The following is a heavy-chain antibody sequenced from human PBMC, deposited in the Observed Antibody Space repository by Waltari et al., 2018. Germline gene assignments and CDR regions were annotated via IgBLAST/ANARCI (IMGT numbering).Heavy chain of an antibody. CDR3: ARVDYHYTGLTYYFDY. CDR2: ISWNGGSI. D-gene: IGHD2-8*02. CDR1: GFTFGDYG. Sequence: VQLVASGGGVVRRGGSLRLSCAASGFTFGDYGLSWVRQVPGKGLEWVSGISWNGGSIGYADSVKGRFTISRDNAKNSLYLQINSLRAEDTALYHCARVDYHYTGLTYYFDYWGQGALVTVSS. V-gene: IGHV3-20*01. J-gene: IGHJ4*02.